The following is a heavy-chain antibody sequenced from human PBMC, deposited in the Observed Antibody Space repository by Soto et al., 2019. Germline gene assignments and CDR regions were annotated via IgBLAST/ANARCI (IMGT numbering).Heavy chain of an antibody. CDR3: AKEQTTGAHYALDY. CDR2: ITGSSDYT. Sequence: GSLRLSCVASGFIFSSYAINLVRQAPGKGLQWVSSITGSSDYTSYIASVKGRFTISRDNSKKTLYLQMKSLRAEDTAVYFCAKEQTTGAHYALDYWSQGTLVTVSS. D-gene: IGHD2-8*02. V-gene: IGHV3-23*01. CDR1: GFIFSSYA. J-gene: IGHJ4*02.